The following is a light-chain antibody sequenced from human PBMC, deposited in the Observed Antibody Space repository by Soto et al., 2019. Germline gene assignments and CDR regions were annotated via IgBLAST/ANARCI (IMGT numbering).Light chain of an antibody. J-gene: IGKJ2*01. Sequence: IVLTKSPGTLSLSPGERATLSCRASQSVSSSYLAWYQQKPGQAPRLLIYGASSRATGIPDRFSGSGSGTDFTLTISRLEPEDFAVYYCQQYGSSPLYTFGQGTKVDIK. V-gene: IGKV3-20*01. CDR1: QSVSSSY. CDR2: GAS. CDR3: QQYGSSPLYT.